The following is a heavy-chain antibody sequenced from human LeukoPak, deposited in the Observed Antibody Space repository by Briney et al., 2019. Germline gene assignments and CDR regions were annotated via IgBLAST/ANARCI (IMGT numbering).Heavy chain of an antibody. CDR2: IYYSGTT. D-gene: IGHD3-16*01. CDR1: GGSISSSGYY. Sequence: PSETLSLTCTVSGGSISSSGYYWGWIRQPPGKGLEWIGSIYYSGTTYYKPSLKSRVTISVDTSKNQFSLKFNSVTAADTAVYYCARVRGRWGLYNWFDPWGQGTLVTVSS. J-gene: IGHJ5*02. V-gene: IGHV4-39*01. CDR3: ARVRGRWGLYNWFDP.